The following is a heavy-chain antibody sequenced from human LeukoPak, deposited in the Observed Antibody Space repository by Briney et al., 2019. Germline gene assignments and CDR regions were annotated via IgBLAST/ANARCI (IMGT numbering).Heavy chain of an antibody. CDR1: GFTFTTYW. V-gene: IGHV3-7*01. J-gene: IGHJ4*02. CDR3: ARDKIVGATFFDY. Sequence: GGSLRLSCAASGFTFTTYWMSWVRQAPGKGLEWGANIKQDGSEKYYVDSVKGRFTISRDNSNKSLYLQMDSLRAEDTAVYYCARDKIVGATFFDYWGQGTLVTVSS. CDR2: IKQDGSEK. D-gene: IGHD1-26*01.